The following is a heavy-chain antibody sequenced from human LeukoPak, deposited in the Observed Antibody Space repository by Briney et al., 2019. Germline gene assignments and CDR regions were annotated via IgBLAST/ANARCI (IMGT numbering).Heavy chain of an antibody. D-gene: IGHD5-18*01. V-gene: IGHV1-69*04. Sequence: SVKVSCKASGGTFSNYAINWVRQAPGQGLEWMGRITPILGLINYAQKLQGRVTITADKSTSTGYMDVTGLRSDDTAVYYCARGRGSRTGYNGDYLDYWGQGTLVTVSS. CDR3: ARGRGSRTGYNGDYLDY. CDR2: ITPILGLI. J-gene: IGHJ4*02. CDR1: GGTFSNYA.